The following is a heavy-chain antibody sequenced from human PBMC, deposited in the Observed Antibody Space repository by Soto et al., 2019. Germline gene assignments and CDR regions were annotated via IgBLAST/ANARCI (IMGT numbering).Heavy chain of an antibody. CDR3: AREPMVRGVMDY. CDR2: ISANNGNT. J-gene: IGHJ4*02. D-gene: IGHD3-10*01. Sequence: ASVKVSCKASGGTFSSYAISWVRQAPGQGLEWMGWISANNGNTSYAQKIQGRVTMTTDTSTSTAYMELRSLRSDDTAVYYCAREPMVRGVMDYWGQGTLVTVSS. V-gene: IGHV1-18*01. CDR1: GGTFSSYA.